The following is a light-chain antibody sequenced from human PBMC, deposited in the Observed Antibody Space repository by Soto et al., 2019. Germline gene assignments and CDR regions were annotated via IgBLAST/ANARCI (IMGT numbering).Light chain of an antibody. CDR1: QSVSSSY. J-gene: IGKJ1*01. CDR2: GAS. V-gene: IGKV3D-15*01. CDR3: TQYTNWPRT. Sequence: QATLSVSPGGRATLSCRASQSVSSSYLAWYQQKPGQAPRLLIYGASSRATGIPDRFSGSGSGTEFTLTISSLQSEDFTLYCCTQYTNWPRTFSHGSKV.